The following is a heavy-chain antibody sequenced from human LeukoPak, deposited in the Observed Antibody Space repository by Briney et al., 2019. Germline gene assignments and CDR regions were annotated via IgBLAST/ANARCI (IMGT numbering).Heavy chain of an antibody. CDR3: ARGDGYYYGSGSYCYDY. V-gene: IGHV4-59*12. D-gene: IGHD3-10*01. J-gene: IGHJ4*02. Sequence: TSETLPLTCTVSGGSISSYYWSWIRQPPGKGLEWIGYIYYSGSTNYNPSLKSRVTISVDTSKNQFSLKLSSVTAADTAVYYCARGDGYYYGSGSYCYDYWGQGTLVTVSS. CDR2: IYYSGST. CDR1: GGSISSYY.